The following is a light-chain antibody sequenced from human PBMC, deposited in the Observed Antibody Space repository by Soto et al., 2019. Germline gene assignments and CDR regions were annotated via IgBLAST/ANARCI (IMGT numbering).Light chain of an antibody. CDR3: QKYDSAPRT. CDR2: AAS. J-gene: IGKJ1*01. Sequence: DIQMTQSPSSLSASVGDRVTITCRASQGISNSLAWYQQKPGKVPKLLIYAASTLQSGVPSRFSGSGSGTDFTLPISSLQPEDVATYYCQKYDSAPRTFGQGTKVEIK. CDR1: QGISNS. V-gene: IGKV1-27*01.